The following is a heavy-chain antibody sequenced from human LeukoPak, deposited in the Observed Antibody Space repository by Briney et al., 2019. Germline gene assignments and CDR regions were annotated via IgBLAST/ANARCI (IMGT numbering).Heavy chain of an antibody. CDR3: ARDCSGGSCYNIH. CDR2: IIPILGIA. J-gene: IGHJ4*02. CDR1: GGTFSSYA. V-gene: IGHV1-69*04. Sequence: SVKVSCKASGGTFSSYAISWVRQAPGQGLEWMGRIIPILGIANYAQKFQGRVTITADKSTSTAYMELSSLRPEDTAVYYCARDCSGGSCYNIHWGQGTLVTVSS. D-gene: IGHD2-15*01.